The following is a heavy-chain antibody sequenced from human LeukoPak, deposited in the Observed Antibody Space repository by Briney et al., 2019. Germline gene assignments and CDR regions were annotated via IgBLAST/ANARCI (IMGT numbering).Heavy chain of an antibody. CDR1: GGSISNSFYY. CDR3: ARDVSGLHENDY. J-gene: IGHJ4*02. V-gene: IGHV4-39*07. CDR2: INYSGST. Sequence: SETLSLTCTVSGGSISNSFYYWGWIRQPPGKGLEWIGSINYSGSTYYNPSLKSRVTISVDTSKNQFSLKLSSVTAADTAVYYCARDVSGLHENDYWGQGTLVTVSS. D-gene: IGHD6-19*01.